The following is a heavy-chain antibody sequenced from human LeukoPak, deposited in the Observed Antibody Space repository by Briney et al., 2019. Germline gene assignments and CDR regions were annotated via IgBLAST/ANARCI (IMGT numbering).Heavy chain of an antibody. CDR3: ARDWRGYSYGYQFDP. J-gene: IGHJ5*02. CDR1: GYTFTSYG. Sequence: ASVKVSCKASGYTFTSYGISWVRQAPGQGLEWMGWISAYNGSTNYAQKLQGRVTMTTDTSTSTAYMELRSLRSDDTAVYYCARDWRGYSYGYQFDPWGQGTLVTVSS. V-gene: IGHV1-18*01. CDR2: ISAYNGST. D-gene: IGHD5-18*01.